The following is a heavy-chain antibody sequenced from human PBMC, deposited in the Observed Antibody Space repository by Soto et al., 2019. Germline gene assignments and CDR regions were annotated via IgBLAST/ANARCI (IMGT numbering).Heavy chain of an antibody. CDR2: INPNSGGT. CDR3: ARDVVRSGYMWVRGYYFDY. V-gene: IGHV1-2*02. CDR1: GYTFTGYY. Sequence: GASVKVSCKASGYTFTGYYMHWVRQAPGQGLEWMGWINPNSGGTNYAQKFQGRVTMTRDTSISTAYMELSRLRSDDTAVYYCARDVVRSGYMWVRGYYFDYWGQGTLVTV. D-gene: IGHD3-22*01. J-gene: IGHJ4*02.